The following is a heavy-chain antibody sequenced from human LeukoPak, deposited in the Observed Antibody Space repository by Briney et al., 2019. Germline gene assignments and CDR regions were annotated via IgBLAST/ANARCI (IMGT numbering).Heavy chain of an antibody. V-gene: IGHV3-15*01. CDR1: GFTFSNAW. CDR3: TTRVQNYYYYMDV. CDR2: IKSKTDGGTT. Sequence: TGGSLRLSCAASGFTFSNAWMSWVRQAPGKGLEWVGRIKSKTDGGTTDYAAPVKGRFTISRDDSKNTLYPQMNSLKTEDTAVYYCTTRVQNYYYYMDVWGKGTTVTVSS. D-gene: IGHD3-10*01. J-gene: IGHJ6*03.